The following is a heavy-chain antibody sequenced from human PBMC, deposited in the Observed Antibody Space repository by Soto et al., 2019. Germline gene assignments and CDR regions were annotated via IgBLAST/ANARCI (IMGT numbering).Heavy chain of an antibody. D-gene: IGHD3-16*01. V-gene: IGHV3-48*03. CDR2: IGGSGGKT. CDR1: GLTVRDYE. J-gene: IGHJ4*02. CDR3: VGHFLWDLLDY. Sequence: EVQLVESGGGLVQPGGSLRLSCAASGLTVRDYEMHWVRQAPGKGLEWVSYIGGSGGKTYYADSVKGRFTISRDNVMNSLFLQMNSLRAEDTAVYYCVGHFLWDLLDYWVQGTLVTVSS.